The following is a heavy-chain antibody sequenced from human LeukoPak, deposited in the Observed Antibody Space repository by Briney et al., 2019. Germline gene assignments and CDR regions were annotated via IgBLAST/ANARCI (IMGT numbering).Heavy chain of an antibody. CDR3: ARDYSGGSGSYYYGDSENWFDP. J-gene: IGHJ5*02. V-gene: IGHV4-39*07. D-gene: IGHD1-26*01. CDR2: IYYNSGST. Sequence: PSETLSLTCTVSGGSISSSSYYWDWIRQPPGKGLEWIGSIYYNSGSTYSNPSLKSRVTISVDTSKNQFSLKLSSVTAADTAVYYCARDYSGGSGSYYYGDSENWFDPWGQGTLVTVSS. CDR1: GGSISSSSYY.